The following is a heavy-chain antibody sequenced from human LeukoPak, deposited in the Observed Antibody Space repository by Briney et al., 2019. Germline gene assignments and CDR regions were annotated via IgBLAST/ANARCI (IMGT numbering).Heavy chain of an antibody. CDR1: GGSVSSGNYY. J-gene: IGHJ4*02. Sequence: SETLSLTCTVSGGSVSSGNYYWSWIRQPPGKGLGWIGYIYYSGSTNYNPSLKSRVTISVDTSKNQFSLKLSSVTAADTAVYYCARGWGYYGSGSYYNAVDYWGQGTLVTVSS. CDR2: IYYSGST. CDR3: ARGWGYYGSGSYYNAVDY. V-gene: IGHV4-61*01. D-gene: IGHD3-10*01.